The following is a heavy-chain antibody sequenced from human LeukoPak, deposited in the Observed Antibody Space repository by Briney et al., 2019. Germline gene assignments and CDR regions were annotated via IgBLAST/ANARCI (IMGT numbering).Heavy chain of an antibody. CDR1: GCSINSYY. D-gene: IGHD3-22*01. V-gene: IGHV4-59*01. J-gene: IGHJ5*02. CDR2: IYYSGST. CDR3: ARGPYYDRSGFDP. Sequence: SETLSLTCTVSGCSINSYYWSRMRQSPGKGLEWIGYIYYSGSTNYSPSLKSRVTISIDKYKNQFSLTLSSVTAADTAVYFCARGPYYDRSGFDPCGQGILVTVSS.